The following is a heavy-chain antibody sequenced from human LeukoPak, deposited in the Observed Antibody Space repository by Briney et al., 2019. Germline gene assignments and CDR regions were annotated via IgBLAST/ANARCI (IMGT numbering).Heavy chain of an antibody. J-gene: IGHJ3*02. D-gene: IGHD1-1*01. Sequence: SETLSLTCTVSGGSITNYYCNWIRQPPGKGLEWIGYIYYNGNTKYNSSLGVTLSMDTSKNQFSLKLSSVTAADTAVYYCAAKLRPDDPFNIWGQGTLVTVSS. V-gene: IGHV4-59*03. CDR1: GGSITNYY. CDR3: AAKLRPDDPFNI. CDR2: IYYNGNT.